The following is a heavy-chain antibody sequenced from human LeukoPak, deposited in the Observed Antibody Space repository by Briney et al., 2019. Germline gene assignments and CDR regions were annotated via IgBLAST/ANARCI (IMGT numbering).Heavy chain of an antibody. CDR3: ARVSRSYDSSGYYQEYFDY. Sequence: GGSLRLSCAASGFTFDDYGMSWVRQAPGKGLEWVSGINWNGGSTGYADSVKGRFTISRDNAKNSLYLQMNSLRAEDTALYHCARVSRSYDSSGYYQEYFDYWGQGTLVTVSS. CDR2: INWNGGST. CDR1: GFTFDDYG. J-gene: IGHJ4*02. D-gene: IGHD3-22*01. V-gene: IGHV3-20*01.